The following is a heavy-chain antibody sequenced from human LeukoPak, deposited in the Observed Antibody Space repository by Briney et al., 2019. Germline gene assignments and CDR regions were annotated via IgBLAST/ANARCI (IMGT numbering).Heavy chain of an antibody. D-gene: IGHD5-24*01. V-gene: IGHV3-9*01. CDR1: GFTFDDYA. CDR2: IFWNSGVR. Sequence: PGGSLRLSCAASGFTFDDYAMHWVRQPPGKGLEWVSGIFWNSGVRDYADSVKGRFTISRDNAKNSLYLQMNSLIPEDTALYYWAKAKMATITFIDSWGQGTLVTVSS. CDR3: AKAKMATITFIDS. J-gene: IGHJ4*02.